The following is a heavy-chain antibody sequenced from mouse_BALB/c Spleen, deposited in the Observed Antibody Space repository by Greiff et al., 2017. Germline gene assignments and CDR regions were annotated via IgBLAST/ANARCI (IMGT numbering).Heavy chain of an antibody. CDR1: GFIFSSYG. Sequence: EVKLVESGGGLVQPGGSLKLSCAAPGFIFSSYGMSWVRQTPDKRLELVATINSNGGSTYYPDSVKGRFTISRDNAKNTLYLQMSSLKSEDTAMYYCARCDGYYAWFAYWGQGTLVTVSA. V-gene: IGHV5-6-3*01. CDR3: ARCDGYYAWFAY. J-gene: IGHJ3*01. CDR2: INSNGGST. D-gene: IGHD2-3*01.